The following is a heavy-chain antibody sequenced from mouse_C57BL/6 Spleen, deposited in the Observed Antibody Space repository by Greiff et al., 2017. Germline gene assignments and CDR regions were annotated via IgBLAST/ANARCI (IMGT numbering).Heavy chain of an antibody. CDR2: IDPSDSYT. CDR3: ASYLYYGSSYGYAMDY. V-gene: IGHV1-69*01. Sequence: QVQLQQPGAELVMPGASVKLSCKASGYTFTSYWMHWVKQRPGQGLEWIGEIDPSDSYTNYNQKFKGKSTLTVDKSSSTAYMQLSSLTSEDSAVYYCASYLYYGSSYGYAMDYWGQGTSITVSS. J-gene: IGHJ4*01. D-gene: IGHD1-1*01. CDR1: GYTFTSYW.